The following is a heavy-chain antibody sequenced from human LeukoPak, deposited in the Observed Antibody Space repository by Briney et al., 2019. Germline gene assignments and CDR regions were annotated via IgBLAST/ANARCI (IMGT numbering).Heavy chain of an antibody. J-gene: IGHJ4*02. Sequence: GGSLRLSCAASGFTFSHYNMKWVRQAPGKGLEWVSSISTSSSYIYYADSVKGRFTISRDNAKNSLYLQMNSLRAEDTAVYYCARDRDWSSGFDSWGQGTLVTVSS. D-gene: IGHD1-1*01. CDR3: ARDRDWSSGFDS. CDR2: ISTSSSYI. CDR1: GFTFSHYN. V-gene: IGHV3-21*01.